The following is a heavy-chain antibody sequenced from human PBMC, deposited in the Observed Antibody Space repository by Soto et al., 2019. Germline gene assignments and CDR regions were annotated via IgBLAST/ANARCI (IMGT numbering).Heavy chain of an antibody. V-gene: IGHV3-23*01. CDR2: ISGSGDTT. Sequence: GGSLRLSCAASGFTLSTCATTWVRQAPGKGLEWVLCISGSGDTTYYADSVKGRFTISRDTSKNTVYLQMNSLRVDDTAVYYCAKGHPGGSCYSGLDCWGQGTLVTVS. CDR3: AKGHPGGSCYSGLDC. J-gene: IGHJ4*02. D-gene: IGHD2-15*01. CDR1: GFTLSTCA.